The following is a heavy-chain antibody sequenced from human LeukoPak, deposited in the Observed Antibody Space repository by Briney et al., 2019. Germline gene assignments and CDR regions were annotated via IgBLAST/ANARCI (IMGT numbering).Heavy chain of an antibody. V-gene: IGHV3-74*01. CDR3: ARDGYYYDSSGYYHVNWLDP. CDR2: IDNDGSGA. CDR1: GFTFNNYW. J-gene: IGHJ5*02. Sequence: QPGGSLRLSCAASGFTFNNYWMHWVRQAPGKGLVWVSRIDNDGSGASYADSVKGRFIISRDNAKNTLYLQMNSLRAEDTAVYYCARDGYYYDSSGYYHVNWLDPWGQGTLVTVSS. D-gene: IGHD3-22*01.